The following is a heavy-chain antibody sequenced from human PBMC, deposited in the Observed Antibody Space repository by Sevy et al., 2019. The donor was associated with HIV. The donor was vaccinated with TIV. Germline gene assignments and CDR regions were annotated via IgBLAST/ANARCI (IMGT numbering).Heavy chain of an antibody. CDR2: IYHSGST. CDR1: GGSISSSNW. D-gene: IGHD1-20*01. Sequence: SETLSLTCAVSGGSISSSNWWSWVRQPPGKGLEWIGEIYHSGSTNYNPSLKSRVTISVDKSKNQFSLKLSSVTAADTAVYYCARARVITGREHFDYWGQGTLVTVSS. J-gene: IGHJ4*02. CDR3: ARARVITGREHFDY. V-gene: IGHV4-4*02.